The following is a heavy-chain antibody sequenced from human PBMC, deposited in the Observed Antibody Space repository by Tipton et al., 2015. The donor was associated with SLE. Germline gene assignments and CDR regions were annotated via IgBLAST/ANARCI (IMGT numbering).Heavy chain of an antibody. J-gene: IGHJ3*02. CDR3: ARQYGRGAFDI. V-gene: IGHV4-59*08. CDR1: GGSISSYY. CDR2: IYYSGST. D-gene: IGHD1-26*01. Sequence: TLSLTCTVSGGSISSYYWSWIRQPPGKGLEWIGYIYYSGSTNYNPSLKSRVTISVDTSKNQFSLKLRSVTAADTAVYYCARQYGRGAFDIWGQGTMVTVSS.